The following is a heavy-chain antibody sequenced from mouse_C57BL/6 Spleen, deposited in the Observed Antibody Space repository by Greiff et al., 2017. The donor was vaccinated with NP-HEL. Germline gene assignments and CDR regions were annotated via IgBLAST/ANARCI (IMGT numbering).Heavy chain of an antibody. CDR1: GYSFTGYY. J-gene: IGHJ3*01. Sequence: EVQLQQSGPELVKPGASVKISCKASGYSFTGYYMHWVKQSSEKSLEWIGEINPSTGGTSYNQKFKGKATLTVDKSSSTAYMQLKSLTSADSAVYYCARQGFAYWGQGTLVTVSA. CDR3: ARQGFAY. CDR2: INPSTGGT. V-gene: IGHV1-43*01.